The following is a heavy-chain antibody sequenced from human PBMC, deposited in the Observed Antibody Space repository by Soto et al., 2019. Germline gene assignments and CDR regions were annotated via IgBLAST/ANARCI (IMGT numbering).Heavy chain of an antibody. J-gene: IGHJ4*02. D-gene: IGHD1-26*01. CDR1: GFSLSTSGVG. CDR2: IYWDDDK. Sequence: QITLKESGPTRVKPTQTLTLTCTFSGFSLSTSGVGVGWIRQPPGKALEWLALIYWDDDKRYSPSLKSRLTITKDTSKNQVVLTMTHMDPVDTATYYCVHRAVYSGSYWDGGYFDYWGQGTLVTISS. CDR3: VHRAVYSGSYWDGGYFDY. V-gene: IGHV2-5*02.